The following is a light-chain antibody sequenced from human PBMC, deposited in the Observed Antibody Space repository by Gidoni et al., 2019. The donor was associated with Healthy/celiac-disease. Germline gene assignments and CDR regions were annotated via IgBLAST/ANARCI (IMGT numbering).Light chain of an antibody. CDR1: QGISNY. Sequence: IQMTQSPSSLSASVGDRVTITCRSRQGISNYLAWYQQKPGKVPKLLIYGASTLQSGVPARFSGSGSGTDFTLTISSLQPEDVATYYCQKYNSAPRTFGQGTKVEIK. V-gene: IGKV1-27*01. CDR2: GAS. CDR3: QKYNSAPRT. J-gene: IGKJ1*01.